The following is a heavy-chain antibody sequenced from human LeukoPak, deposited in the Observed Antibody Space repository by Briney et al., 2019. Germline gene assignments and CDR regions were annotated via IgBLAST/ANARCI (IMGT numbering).Heavy chain of an antibody. CDR3: ASSTEAIVVVPAAMRNYMDV. Sequence: GASVKVSCKASGYTFTSYAMNWVRQAPGQGLEWMGRINPSSGSTNYAQKFQGRVTMTSDTSTSTVYMELSSLRSDDTAVDYFASSTEAIVVVPAAMRNYMDVWGKGTTVTISS. V-gene: IGHV1-2*02. J-gene: IGHJ6*03. CDR2: INPSSGST. D-gene: IGHD2-2*01. CDR1: GYTFTSYA.